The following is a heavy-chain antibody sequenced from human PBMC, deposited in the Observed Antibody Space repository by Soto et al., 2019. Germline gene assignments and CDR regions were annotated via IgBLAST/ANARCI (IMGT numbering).Heavy chain of an antibody. J-gene: IGHJ3*01. CDR2: ISTFNGKT. Sequence: QVQLVQSGGDVKTPGASVKVSCTTFRYTFTSHGIAWVRQAPGQGLEWMGWISTFNGKTDYAQKFQGRVTMTADTLTSTVQMELRRLRSDDTAVYYCAGLLTEGATFREDAFDLWGQGTKVTVSS. D-gene: IGHD1-26*01. CDR3: AGLLTEGATFREDAFDL. CDR1: RYTFTSHG. V-gene: IGHV1-18*01.